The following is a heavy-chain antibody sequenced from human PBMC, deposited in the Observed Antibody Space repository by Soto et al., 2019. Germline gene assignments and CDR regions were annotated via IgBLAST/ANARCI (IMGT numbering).Heavy chain of an antibody. CDR1: GYTFTSYA. Sequence: ASVKVSCKASGYTFTSYAIQWVRQAPGQRLEWMGWINAGNGNTKYSQKFQGRVTISRDTSARTAYMELSSLRSEDTAIYYCARVTMGARTEYFYYYGLDVWGQGTTVTVSS. CDR3: ARVTMGARTEYFYYYGLDV. CDR2: INAGNGNT. J-gene: IGHJ6*02. D-gene: IGHD3-16*01. V-gene: IGHV1-3*01.